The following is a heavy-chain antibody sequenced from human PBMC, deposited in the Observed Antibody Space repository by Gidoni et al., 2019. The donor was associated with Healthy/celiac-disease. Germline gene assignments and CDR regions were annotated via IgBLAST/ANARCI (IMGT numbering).Heavy chain of an antibody. J-gene: IGHJ4*02. CDR3: AKQNAVTTSFDY. D-gene: IGHD4-17*01. Sequence: VQLLESGGGLVHPGGSLILSCSSSGFPFSSYAMSWVRQAPGKGLEWVSAISGSGGRTYYADSGKGRFTISRDNSKNTLYLQRNSLRAEDTAVYYCAKQNAVTTSFDYWGQGTLVTVSS. CDR2: ISGSGGRT. V-gene: IGHV3-23*01. CDR1: GFPFSSYA.